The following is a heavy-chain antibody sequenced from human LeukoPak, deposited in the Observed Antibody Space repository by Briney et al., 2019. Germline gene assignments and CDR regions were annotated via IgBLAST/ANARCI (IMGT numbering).Heavy chain of an antibody. V-gene: IGHV1-46*01. CDR3: ANRSWGIDAFDI. CDR1: GYTFTGYY. CDR2: INPTGGST. D-gene: IGHD6-13*01. J-gene: IGHJ3*02. Sequence: ASVKVSCKASGYTFTGYYMHWVRQAPGEGLEWMGIINPTGGSTSYAQKFQGRVTMTTDTSTSTAYMELRSLRSDDTAVYYCANRSWGIDAFDIWGQGTMVTVSS.